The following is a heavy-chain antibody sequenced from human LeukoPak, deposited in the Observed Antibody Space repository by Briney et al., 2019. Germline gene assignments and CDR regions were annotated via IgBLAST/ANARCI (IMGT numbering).Heavy chain of an antibody. D-gene: IGHD3-22*01. CDR3: ARGQYYYDSSGYNFDY. V-gene: IGHV1-8*01. CDR2: MNPNSGNT. Sequence: ASVKVSCKASGYTFTSYDINWVRQATGQGLEWMGWMNPNSGNTGYAQKFQGRFTMTRNTSISTAYMELSSLRSEDTAVYYCARGQYYYDSSGYNFDYWGQGTLVTVSS. J-gene: IGHJ4*02. CDR1: GYTFTSYD.